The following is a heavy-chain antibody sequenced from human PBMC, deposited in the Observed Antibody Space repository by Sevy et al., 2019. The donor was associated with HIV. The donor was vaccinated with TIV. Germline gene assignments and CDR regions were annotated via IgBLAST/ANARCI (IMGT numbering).Heavy chain of an antibody. V-gene: IGHV3-21*04. Sequence: GGSLRLSCAASGFTFSSYSMNWVRQAPGKGLEWVSSISSSSSYIYYADSVKGRFTISRDNAKNSLYLQMNSLRAEDTAVYYCARGGDYVWGSYRPWENAFDIWGQGTMVTVSS. CDR2: ISSSSSYI. CDR3: ARGGDYVWGSYRPWENAFDI. CDR1: GFTFSSYS. D-gene: IGHD3-16*02. J-gene: IGHJ3*02.